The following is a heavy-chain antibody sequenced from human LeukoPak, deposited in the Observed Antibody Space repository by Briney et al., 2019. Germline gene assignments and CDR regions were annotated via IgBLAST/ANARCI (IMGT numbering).Heavy chain of an antibody. J-gene: IGHJ4*02. CDR1: GHTFTSYG. D-gene: IGHD2-15*01. CDR2: ISAYNGNT. V-gene: IGHV1-18*01. Sequence: ASVKVSCKASGHTFTSYGISWVRQAPGQGLEWMGWISAYNGNTNYAQKLQGRVTMTTDTSTSTAYMELRSLRSDDTAVYYCARDYCSGGSCYFDYWGQGTLVTVSS. CDR3: ARDYCSGGSCYFDY.